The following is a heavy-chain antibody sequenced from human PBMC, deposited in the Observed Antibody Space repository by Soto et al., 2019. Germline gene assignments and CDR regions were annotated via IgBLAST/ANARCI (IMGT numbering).Heavy chain of an antibody. J-gene: IGHJ6*02. D-gene: IGHD2-15*01. Sequence: PSETLSLTXTVSGGSISSYYWSWIRQPPGKGLEWIGYIYYSGSTNYNPSLKSRVTISVDTSKNQFSLKLSSVTAADTAVYYCARVLNSGGSLPGGYYYGMDVWGQGTTVTVSS. V-gene: IGHV4-59*01. CDR2: IYYSGST. CDR1: GGSISSYY. CDR3: ARVLNSGGSLPGGYYYGMDV.